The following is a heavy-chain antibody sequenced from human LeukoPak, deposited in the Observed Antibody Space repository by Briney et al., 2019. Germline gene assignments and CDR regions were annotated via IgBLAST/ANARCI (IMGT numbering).Heavy chain of an antibody. V-gene: IGHV3-7*01. CDR2: IKQDGSEK. J-gene: IGHJ4*02. CDR3: ARDTGYCNGGSCYSVQYYFDY. Sequence: PGGSLRLSCAASGFIFSRYWMSWVRQAPGKGLEWVANIKQDGSEKYYVDSVKGRFTISRDNARNSLFLQMNSLRAEDTAVYYCARDTGYCNGGSCYSVQYYFDYWGQGSLVTVSS. D-gene: IGHD2-15*01. CDR1: GFIFSRYW.